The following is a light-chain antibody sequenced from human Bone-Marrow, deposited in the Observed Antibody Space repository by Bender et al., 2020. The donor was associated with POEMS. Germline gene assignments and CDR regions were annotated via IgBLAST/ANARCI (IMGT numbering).Light chain of an antibody. CDR1: SSDVGGYNY. Sequence: QSALTQPPSASGSLGQSVALPCTGTSSDVGGYNYVPWYQQHPGKAPKLMISDVSQRPSGVPDRFSGSKSGNTASLTVSGLLAEDEADYYCSSYAGSSIPYVFGTGTEVTVL. CDR2: DVS. V-gene: IGLV2-8*01. CDR3: SSYAGSSIPYV. J-gene: IGLJ1*01.